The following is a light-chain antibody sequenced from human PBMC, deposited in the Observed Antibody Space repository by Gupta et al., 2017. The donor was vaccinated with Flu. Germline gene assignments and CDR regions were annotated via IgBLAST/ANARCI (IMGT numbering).Light chain of an antibody. CDR3: QPSYSTPLT. Sequence: DIQMTQSPSSLSASVGDRVTITCRASQSSSSYLKYYQQKPGKAPKLLIYAESSLQSGAPSRCSGSGSGTVFTLTISSLQPEDVATYYCQPSYSTPLTFGGGTKVEIK. J-gene: IGKJ4*01. CDR2: AES. CDR1: QSSSSY. V-gene: IGKV1-39*01.